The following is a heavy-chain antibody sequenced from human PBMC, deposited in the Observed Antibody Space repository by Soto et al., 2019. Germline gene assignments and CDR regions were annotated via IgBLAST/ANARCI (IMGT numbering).Heavy chain of an antibody. D-gene: IGHD2-15*01. CDR2: INPNSGGT. CDR3: ARVNVVVVAATREYYFDY. Sequence: GASGKASCKASGYTFTGYYMHWVRQAPGQGLEWMGWINPNSGGTNYAQKFQGRVTMTRDTSISTAYMELSRLRSDDTAVHYCARVNVVVVAATREYYFDYWGQGTLVTVSS. V-gene: IGHV1-2*02. CDR1: GYTFTGYY. J-gene: IGHJ4*02.